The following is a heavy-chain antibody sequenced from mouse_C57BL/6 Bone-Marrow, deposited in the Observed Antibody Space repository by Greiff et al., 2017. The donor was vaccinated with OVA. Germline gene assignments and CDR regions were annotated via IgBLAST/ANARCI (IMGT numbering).Heavy chain of an antibody. Sequence: VQLQQSGAELVRPGASVKLSCTASGFNIKDDYMHGVKQRPEQGLEWIGWIDPENGDTEYASKFQGKATITADTSSNTAYLQLSSLTSEDTAVYYCTTIRAWFAYWGQGTLVTVSA. CDR1: GFNIKDDY. D-gene: IGHD3-1*01. J-gene: IGHJ3*01. V-gene: IGHV14-4*01. CDR3: TTIRAWFAY. CDR2: IDPENGDT.